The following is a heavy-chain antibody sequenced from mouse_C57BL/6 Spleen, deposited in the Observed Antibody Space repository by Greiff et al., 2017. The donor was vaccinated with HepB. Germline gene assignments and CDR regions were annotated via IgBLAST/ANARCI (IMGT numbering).Heavy chain of an antibody. CDR2: IRLKSDNYAT. J-gene: IGHJ2*01. V-gene: IGHV6-3*01. CDR3: TGAVVASFDY. Sequence: EVQLQESGGGLVQPGGSMKLSCVASGFTFSYYWMNWVRQSPEKGLEWVAQIRLKSDNYATHFAESVKGRFTISRDDSKSSVYLQMNNLRAEDTGIYYCTGAVVASFDYWGQGTTLTVSS. CDR1: GFTFSYYW. D-gene: IGHD1-1*01.